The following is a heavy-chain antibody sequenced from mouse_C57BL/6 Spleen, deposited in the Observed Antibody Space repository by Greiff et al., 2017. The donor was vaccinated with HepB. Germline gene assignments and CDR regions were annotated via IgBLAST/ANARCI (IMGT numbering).Heavy chain of an antibody. CDR3: AIITTVVAPYY. Sequence: VQLVESGAELARPGASVKMSCKASGYTFTSYTMHWVKQRPGQGLEWIGYINPSSGYTKYNQKFKDKATLTADKSSSTAYMQLSSLTSEDSAVYYCAIITTVVAPYYWGQGTTLTVSS. J-gene: IGHJ2*01. CDR1: GYTFTSYT. CDR2: INPSSGYT. D-gene: IGHD1-1*01. V-gene: IGHV1-4*01.